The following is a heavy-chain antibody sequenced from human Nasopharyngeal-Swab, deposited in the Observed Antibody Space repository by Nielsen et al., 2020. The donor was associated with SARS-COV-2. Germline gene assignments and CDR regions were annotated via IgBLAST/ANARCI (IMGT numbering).Heavy chain of an antibody. CDR1: GGSISSSSYY. CDR3: ARGRYSSGWYILYNWFDP. J-gene: IGHJ5*02. V-gene: IGHV4-39*01. D-gene: IGHD6-19*01. Sequence: SETLSLTCTVSGGSISSSSYYWGWLRQPPGKGLKWFGSIYYSGSTYYNPSLKSRVTISVDTSKNQFSLKLSSVTAADTAVYYCARGRYSSGWYILYNWFDPWGQGTLVTVSS. CDR2: IYYSGST.